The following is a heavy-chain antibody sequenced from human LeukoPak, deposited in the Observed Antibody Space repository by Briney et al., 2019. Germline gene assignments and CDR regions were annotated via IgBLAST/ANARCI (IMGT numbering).Heavy chain of an antibody. J-gene: IGHJ4*02. CDR3: ARGGIIVGATTEFDY. V-gene: IGHV1-2*02. D-gene: IGHD1-26*01. CDR1: GYTFTGYY. CDR2: INPNSGGT. Sequence: GASVKVSCKASGYTFTGYYMHWVRQAPGQGLEWMGWINPNSGGTNYAQKFQGRVTMTRDTSISTAYMELSRLRSDDTAVYYCARGGIIVGATTEFDYWGQGTLVTVSS.